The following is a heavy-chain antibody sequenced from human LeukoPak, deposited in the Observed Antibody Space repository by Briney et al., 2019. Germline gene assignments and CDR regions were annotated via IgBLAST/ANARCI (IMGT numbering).Heavy chain of an antibody. CDR2: ISSSSSYI. CDR1: GFTFSSYS. CDR3: AKDRVVYNWNYAYYFDD. V-gene: IGHV3-21*01. Sequence: KPGGSLRLSCAASGFTFSSYSMNWVRQAPGKGLEWVSSISSSSSYIYYADSVKGRFTISRDNSKNTLYLQMNSLRAEDTAVYYCAKDRVVYNWNYAYYFDDWGQGTLVTVSS. J-gene: IGHJ4*02. D-gene: IGHD1-7*01.